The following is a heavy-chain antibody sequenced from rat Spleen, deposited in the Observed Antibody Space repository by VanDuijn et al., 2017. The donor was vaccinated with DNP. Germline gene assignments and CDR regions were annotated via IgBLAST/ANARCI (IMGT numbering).Heavy chain of an antibody. V-gene: IGHV5-25*01. J-gene: IGHJ2*01. Sequence: VQMKESGPGLVQPSQTLSLTCTVSGFSLTSYIVTWVRQPPGKGLEWVASISTGGGNTYYRDSVKGRFTISRDNAESSLYLQMNSLKSGDTATYYCARRAYYFDYWGQGVMVTVSS. CDR2: ISTGGGNT. CDR1: GFSLTSYI. CDR3: ARRAYYFDY.